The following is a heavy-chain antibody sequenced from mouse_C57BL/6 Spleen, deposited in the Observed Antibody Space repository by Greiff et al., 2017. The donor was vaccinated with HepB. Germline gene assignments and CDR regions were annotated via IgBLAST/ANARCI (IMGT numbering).Heavy chain of an antibody. CDR2: IHPNSGST. Sequence: QVQLQQPGAELVKPGASVKLSCKASGYTFTSYWMHWVKQRPGQGLEWIGMIHPNSGSTNYNEKFKSKATLTVDKSSSTAYMQLSSLTSEDSAVYNCAKPLDGISAMDYWGQGTAVTVSS. CDR1: GYTFTSYW. J-gene: IGHJ4*01. V-gene: IGHV1-64*01. D-gene: IGHD6-1*01. CDR3: AKPLDGISAMDY.